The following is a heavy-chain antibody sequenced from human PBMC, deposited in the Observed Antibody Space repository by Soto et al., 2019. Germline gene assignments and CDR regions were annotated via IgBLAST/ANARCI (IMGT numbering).Heavy chain of an antibody. V-gene: IGHV4-4*02. J-gene: IGHJ5*02. D-gene: IGHD2-2*01. Sequence: QVQLQESGPGLVKPSGTLSLTCAVSGGSISSSNWWSWVRQPPGKGLEWIGEIYHSGSTNYNPSLMSRVTISVDKSKNQFSLKLSSVTAADTAVYYCARSLQEVVVPAAIGWFDPWGQGTLVTVSS. CDR1: GGSISSSNW. CDR3: ARSLQEVVVPAAIGWFDP. CDR2: IYHSGST.